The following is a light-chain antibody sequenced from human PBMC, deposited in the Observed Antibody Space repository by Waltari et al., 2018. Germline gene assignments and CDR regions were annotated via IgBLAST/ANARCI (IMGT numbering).Light chain of an antibody. V-gene: IGLV5-37*01. J-gene: IGLJ2*01. CDR2: HRSDSDK. Sequence: QPVLTPTPSTSAPPGESARRTCPLPSEVTAGRFKIYYSQQQPGSPPRYLLSHRSDSDKVQPAGAPSLFSDAKAGTATSATYSFSGSQSEEESSHSCMIWPRNALGVYGGGTKVTVL. CDR3: MIWPRNALGV. CDR1: SEVTAGRFK.